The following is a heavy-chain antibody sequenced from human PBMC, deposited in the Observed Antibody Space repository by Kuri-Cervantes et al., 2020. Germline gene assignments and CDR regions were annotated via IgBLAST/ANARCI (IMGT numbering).Heavy chain of an antibody. V-gene: IGHV1-24*01. Sequence: ASVKVSCKVSGYTLTELSMHWVRQAPGKGLEWMGGFDPEDGETIYAQKFQGRVTMTEDTSTDTAYMELSSLRSEDTAVYYCVRDLRSIMITFGGVIAFPDYWGQGTLVTVSS. CDR1: GYTLTELS. CDR2: FDPEDGET. D-gene: IGHD3-16*02. CDR3: VRDLRSIMITFGGVIAFPDY. J-gene: IGHJ4*02.